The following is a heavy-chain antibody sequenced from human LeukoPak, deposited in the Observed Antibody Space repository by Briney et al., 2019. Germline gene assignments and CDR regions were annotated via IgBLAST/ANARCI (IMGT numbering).Heavy chain of an antibody. V-gene: IGHV1-69*05. CDR1: GGTFSSYA. Sequence: ASVKVSCKASGGTFSSYAISWVRQAPGQGLEWMGGIIPIFGTANYAQKFQGRVTITTDESTSTAYMELSSLRSEDTAVYYCARAPSEYQLPDWYFDLWGRGTLVTVSS. J-gene: IGHJ2*01. CDR3: ARAPSEYQLPDWYFDL. D-gene: IGHD2-2*01. CDR2: IIPIFGTA.